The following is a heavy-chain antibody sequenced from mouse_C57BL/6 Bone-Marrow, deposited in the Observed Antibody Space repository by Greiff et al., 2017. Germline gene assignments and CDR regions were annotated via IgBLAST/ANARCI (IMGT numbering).Heavy chain of an antibody. CDR1: GYTFTSYG. V-gene: IGHV1-81*01. CDR2: IYPRSGNT. D-gene: IGHD4-1*01. CDR3: AREDWDVGAY. Sequence: QVHVKQSGAELARPGASVKLSCKASGYTFTSYGISWVKQRTGQGLEWIGEIYPRSGNTYYNEKFKGKATLTADKSSSTAYRELRSLTSEDSAVYFCAREDWDVGAYWGQGTLVTVSA. J-gene: IGHJ3*01.